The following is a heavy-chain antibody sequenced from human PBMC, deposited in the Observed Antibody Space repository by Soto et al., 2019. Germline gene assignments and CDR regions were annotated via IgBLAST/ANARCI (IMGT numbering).Heavy chain of an antibody. Sequence: QLQLQESGPGLVKPSETLSLTCTVSGGSISSSSYYWGWIRQPPGKGLEWIGSIYYSGSTYYNPPLKSRVTIPVDTSKNQFSLKLSSVTAADTAVYYCARSSPHSGYYAPCDYWGQGTLVTVSS. D-gene: IGHD3-22*01. CDR1: GGSISSSSYY. V-gene: IGHV4-39*01. J-gene: IGHJ4*02. CDR2: IYYSGST. CDR3: ARSSPHSGYYAPCDY.